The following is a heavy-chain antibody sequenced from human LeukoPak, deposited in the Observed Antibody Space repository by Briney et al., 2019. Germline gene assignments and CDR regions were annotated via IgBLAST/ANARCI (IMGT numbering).Heavy chain of an antibody. CDR2: IRDDGSNK. Sequence: GGSLRLSCAASGFTFSSYGMHWVRQAPGKGLEWVAFIRDDGSNKYYADSVKGRFTISRDNSKNTLYLQMNSLRAENTAVYYCAKDRVRFLEWLRKDYYYYMDVWGKGTTATVSS. CDR3: AKDRVRFLEWLRKDYYYYMDV. V-gene: IGHV3-30*02. D-gene: IGHD3-3*01. J-gene: IGHJ6*03. CDR1: GFTFSSYG.